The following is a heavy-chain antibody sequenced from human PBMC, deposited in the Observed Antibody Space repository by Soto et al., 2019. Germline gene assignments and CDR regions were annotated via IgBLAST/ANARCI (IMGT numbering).Heavy chain of an antibody. J-gene: IGHJ4*02. D-gene: IGHD3-22*01. CDR3: ARGGVPYYYDSSGYLVPFDY. Sequence: SVKVSCKASGGSFSSYAISWVRQAPGQGLEWMGGIIPIFGTANYAQKFQGRVTITADKSTSTAYMELSSLRSEDTAVYYCARGGVPYYYDSSGYLVPFDYWGQGTLVTVSS. CDR2: IIPIFGTA. CDR1: GGSFSSYA. V-gene: IGHV1-69*06.